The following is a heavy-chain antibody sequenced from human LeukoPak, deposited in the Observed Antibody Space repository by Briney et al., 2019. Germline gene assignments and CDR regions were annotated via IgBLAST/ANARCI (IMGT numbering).Heavy chain of an antibody. J-gene: IGHJ5*02. CDR2: INHSGST. CDR3: ARGSRSAGVLTAIWFDP. CDR1: GGSLSGYY. D-gene: IGHD2-21*02. Sequence: SETLSLTCAVYGGSLSGYYWSWIRQPPGKGLEWIGEINHSGSTSYNPSLKSRVTISVDTSKNQFSLKLSSVTAADTAVYYCARGSRSAGVLTAIWFDPWGQGTLVTVSS. V-gene: IGHV4-34*01.